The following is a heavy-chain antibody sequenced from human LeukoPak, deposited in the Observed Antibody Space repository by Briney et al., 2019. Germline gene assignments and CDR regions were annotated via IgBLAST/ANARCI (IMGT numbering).Heavy chain of an antibody. CDR1: GGSFSGYY. V-gene: IGHV4-34*01. J-gene: IGHJ4*02. D-gene: IGHD6-13*01. Sequence: SETLSLTCAVYGGSFSGYYWSRIRQPPGKGLEWIGEINHSGSTNYNPSLKSRVTISVDTSKNQFSLKLSSVTAADTAVYYCARGFELKGIAARIYYFDYWGQGTLVTVSS. CDR2: INHSGST. CDR3: ARGFELKGIAARIYYFDY.